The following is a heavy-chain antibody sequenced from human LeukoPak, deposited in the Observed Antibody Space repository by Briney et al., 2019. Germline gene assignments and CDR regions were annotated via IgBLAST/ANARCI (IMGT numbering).Heavy chain of an antibody. CDR3: ASGGYQLLFSHAFDI. J-gene: IGHJ3*02. V-gene: IGHV3-11*04. CDR2: ISSSGSTI. D-gene: IGHD2-2*01. Sequence: GGSLRLSCAASGFTFSDYYMSWIRQAPGKGLEWVSYISSSGSTIYYADSVKGRFTISRDNAKNSLYLQMNSLRAEDTAVYYCASGGYQLLFSHAFDIWGQGTMVTVSS. CDR1: GFTFSDYY.